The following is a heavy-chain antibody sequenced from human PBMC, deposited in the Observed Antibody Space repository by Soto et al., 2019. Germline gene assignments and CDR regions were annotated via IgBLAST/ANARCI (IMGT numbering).Heavy chain of an antibody. CDR2: IYFSGST. CDR3: ARHGSY. Sequence: LSLPCTVSGVSISSSSYYWGWIRQTPGKGLEWIGTIYFSGSTYYDPSLKSRVTISVDRSKNQFSLNLTSVTAADTAVYYCARHGSYWGPGTLVTVSS. J-gene: IGHJ4*02. V-gene: IGHV4-39*01. CDR1: GVSISSSSYY.